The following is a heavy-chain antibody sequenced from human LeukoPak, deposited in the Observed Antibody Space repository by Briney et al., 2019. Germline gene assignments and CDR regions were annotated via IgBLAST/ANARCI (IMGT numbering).Heavy chain of an antibody. CDR3: AKDGPGYYGSGSHYTAYPYYFDY. V-gene: IGHV3-23*01. J-gene: IGHJ4*02. CDR2: ISGSGGST. Sequence: QSWGSMRLSCAASGFTFSSYGMNWVRQAPGKGLEWVAGISGSGGSTYYADSVKGRFTISRDNSKNTLYLQMNSLRAEDTAVYYCAKDGPGYYGSGSHYTAYPYYFDYWGQGTLVTVSS. D-gene: IGHD3-10*01. CDR1: GFTFSSYG.